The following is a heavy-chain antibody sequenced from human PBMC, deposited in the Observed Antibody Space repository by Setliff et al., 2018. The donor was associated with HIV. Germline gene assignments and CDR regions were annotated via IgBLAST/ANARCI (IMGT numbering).Heavy chain of an antibody. Sequence: ASVKVSCKAIGYMILGYKMSWVRQAPGQGLEWIGRISPDNGAAEYAPKFQGRVRMTLDTSISTAYLEIPRLTSDDTAVYFCARQLSNSLDHWGQGTPVTVPQ. CDR2: ISPDNGAA. CDR1: GYMILGYK. CDR3: ARQLSNSLDH. J-gene: IGHJ4*02. D-gene: IGHD1-1*01. V-gene: IGHV1-2*06.